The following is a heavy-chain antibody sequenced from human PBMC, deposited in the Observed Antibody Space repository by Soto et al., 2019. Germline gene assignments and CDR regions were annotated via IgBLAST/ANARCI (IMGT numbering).Heavy chain of an antibody. CDR2: INAGNGNT. CDR1: GYTFTSYA. CDR3: ARDLYSSSWGPYYYYGMDV. J-gene: IGHJ6*02. Sequence: ASVKVSCKASGYTFTSYAMHWVRQAPGQRLEWMGWINAGNGNTKYSQKFQGRVTITRDTSASTAYMELSSLRSEDTAVYYCARDLYSSSWGPYYYYGMDVWGQGTTVTSP. D-gene: IGHD6-13*01. V-gene: IGHV1-3*01.